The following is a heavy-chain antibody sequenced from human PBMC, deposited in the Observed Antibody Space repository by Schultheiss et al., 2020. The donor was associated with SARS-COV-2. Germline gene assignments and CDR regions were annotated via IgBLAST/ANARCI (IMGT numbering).Heavy chain of an antibody. CDR1: GGSISSYY. V-gene: IGHV4-59*08. Sequence: SQTLSLTCTVSGGSISSYYWSWIRQPPGKGLEWIGYIFYSGSTYYNPSLQSRVSISVDTFKNQFSLNLSSVTAADTAVYYCARHHFSGYCTGGSCEYYYYYYGMDVWGQGSTVTVAS. D-gene: IGHD2-15*01. CDR3: ARHHFSGYCTGGSCEYYYYYYGMDV. CDR2: IFYSGST. J-gene: IGHJ6*02.